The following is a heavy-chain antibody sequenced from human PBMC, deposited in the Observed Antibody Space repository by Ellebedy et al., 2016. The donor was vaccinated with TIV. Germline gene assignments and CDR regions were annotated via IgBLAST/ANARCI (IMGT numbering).Heavy chain of an antibody. V-gene: IGHV3-13*01. CDR1: GFTFRTYD. CDR3: ARVRFGDTAVDY. J-gene: IGHJ4*03. D-gene: IGHD3-16*01. CDR2: IGTAGDT. Sequence: ESLKISCAASGFTFRTYDMHWVRQTTGKGLEWVSVIGTAGDTYYPGSVKGRFTISRENAKNSLYLQMNSLRAEDTAVYYCARVRFGDTAVDYWGQGTLVTVSS.